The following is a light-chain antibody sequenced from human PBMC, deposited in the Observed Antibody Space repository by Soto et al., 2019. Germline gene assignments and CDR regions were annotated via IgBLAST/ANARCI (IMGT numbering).Light chain of an antibody. CDR1: SSDIGGYNY. CDR3: SSYTSSSTLGV. V-gene: IGLV2-8*01. J-gene: IGLJ3*02. Sequence: QSALTQPPSASGSPGQSVTISCTGTSSDIGGYNYVSWYQQHPGKAPKLMIYEVTKRPSGVPDRFSASRSGNTASLTVSGLQAEDEADYYCSSYTSSSTLGVFGGGTKVTVL. CDR2: EVT.